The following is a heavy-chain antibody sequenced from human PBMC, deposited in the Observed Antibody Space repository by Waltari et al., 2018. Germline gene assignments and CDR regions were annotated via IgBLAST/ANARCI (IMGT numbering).Heavy chain of an antibody. CDR2: INSKNGGT. CDR3: SRQLTTADY. CDR1: GYTFTDYY. Sequence: ASGYTFTDYYIQWVRQAPGQGLEWMGWINSKNGGTNYARKFQGRVTMTTDTSITTVYMELSSLTSDDTAVYYCSRQLTTADYWGQGTLVTVSS. V-gene: IGHV1-2*02. D-gene: IGHD2-2*01. J-gene: IGHJ4*02.